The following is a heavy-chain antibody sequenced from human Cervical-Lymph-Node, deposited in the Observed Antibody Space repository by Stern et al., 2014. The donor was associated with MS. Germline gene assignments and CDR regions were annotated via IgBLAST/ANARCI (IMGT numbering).Heavy chain of an antibody. CDR1: GYTLTAYY. D-gene: IGHD4-17*01. CDR3: ARAHDSGDFRTFDF. J-gene: IGHJ4*02. CDR2: INPSSGLA. V-gene: IGHV1-2*02. Sequence: VQLVESGAEVKRPGASVKVSCKASGYTLTAYYLNWVRQAPGQGLAWMGWINPSSGLADYAQKFQGRVTMTRDTSINTAYMDLSRLNSDDTAIYYCARAHDSGDFRTFDFWGQGALVTVSS.